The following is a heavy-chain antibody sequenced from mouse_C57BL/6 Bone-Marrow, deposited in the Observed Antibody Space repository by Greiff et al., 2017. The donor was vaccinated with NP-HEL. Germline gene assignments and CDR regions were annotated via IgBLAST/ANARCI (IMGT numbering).Heavy chain of an antibody. Sequence: EVQLVESGGDLVKPGGSLKLSCAASGFTFSSYGMSWVRQTPDKRLEWVATISSGGSYTYYPDSVKGRFTISRDNAKNTLYLQMSSLKSEDTAMYYCARTCVQAWFAYWGRGTRVTVSA. CDR1: GFTFSSYG. CDR3: ARTCVQAWFAY. V-gene: IGHV5-6*01. J-gene: IGHJ3*01. CDR2: ISSGGSYT.